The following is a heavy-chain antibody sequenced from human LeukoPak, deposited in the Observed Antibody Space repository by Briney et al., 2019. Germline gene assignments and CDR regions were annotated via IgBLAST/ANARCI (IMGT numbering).Heavy chain of an antibody. CDR3: ARANHGGYYDSSGYYPFDY. CDR2: IYYSGST. J-gene: IGHJ4*02. Sequence: SQTLSLTCTVSGGSISSGDYYWSWIRQPPGKGLEWIGYIYYSGSTYYNPSLKSRVTISVDTSKNQFSLKLSSVTAADTAVYYCARANHGGYYDSSGYYPFDYWGQGTLVTVSS. CDR1: GGSISSGDYY. V-gene: IGHV4-30-4*08. D-gene: IGHD3-22*01.